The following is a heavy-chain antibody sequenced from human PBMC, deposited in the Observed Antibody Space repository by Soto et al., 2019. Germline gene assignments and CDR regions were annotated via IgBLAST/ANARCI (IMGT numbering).Heavy chain of an antibody. CDR3: ARGVYDTIFGVVSLDY. CDR1: GGSSSGYY. D-gene: IGHD3-3*01. J-gene: IGHJ4*02. CDR2: INHSGST. Sequence: PSETLSLTCAVYGGSSSGYYWSWIRQPPGKGLEYIGEINHSGSTNYNPSLKSRVTISVDTSKNQFSLKVSSVTAADTVVYYCARGVYDTIFGVVSLDYWGQGTLVTAPQ. V-gene: IGHV4-34*01.